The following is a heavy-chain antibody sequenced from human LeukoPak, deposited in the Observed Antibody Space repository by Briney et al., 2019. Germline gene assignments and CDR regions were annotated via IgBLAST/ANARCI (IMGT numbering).Heavy chain of an antibody. CDR2: IYYSGST. V-gene: IGHV4-39*01. CDR3: ARCKHYDFWSGYTNWFDP. J-gene: IGHJ5*02. CDR1: GGSISSSSYY. D-gene: IGHD3-3*01. Sequence: SETLSLTCTVSGGSISSSSYYWGWIRQPPGKGLEWIGRIYYSGSTYYNPSLKSRVTISVDSSKTQFSLKLSSVTAADTAVYYCARCKHYDFWSGYTNWFDPWGQGTLVTVSS.